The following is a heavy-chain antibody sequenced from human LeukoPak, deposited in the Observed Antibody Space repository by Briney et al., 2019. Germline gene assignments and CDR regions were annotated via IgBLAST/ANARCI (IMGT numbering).Heavy chain of an antibody. J-gene: IGHJ3*02. D-gene: IGHD3-10*01. V-gene: IGHV1-24*01. CDR2: FDPEDGET. CDR3: AATTMNVAASGAFDI. CDR1: GYTLTELS. Sequence: ASVKVSCKVSGYTLTELSMHWVRQAPGKGLEWMGGFDPEDGETIYAQKFQGRVTMTEDTSTGTAYMELSSLRSEDTAVYYCAATTMNVAASGAFDIWGQGTMVTVSS.